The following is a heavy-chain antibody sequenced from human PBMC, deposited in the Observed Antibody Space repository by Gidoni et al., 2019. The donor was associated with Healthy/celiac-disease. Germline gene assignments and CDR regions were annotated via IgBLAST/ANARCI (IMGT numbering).Heavy chain of an antibody. CDR2: INHSGST. J-gene: IGHJ5*02. CDR3: ARGSRRWLQLRWFDP. V-gene: IGHV4-34*01. CDR1: GGSFSGYY. Sequence: QVQLQQWGAGLLKPSETLSLTCAVSGGSFSGYYWSWIRQPPGKGLEWIGEINHSGSTNYNPSLKSRVTISVDTSKNQFSLKLSSVTAADTAVYYCARGSRRWLQLRWFDPWGQGTLVTVSS. D-gene: IGHD5-12*01.